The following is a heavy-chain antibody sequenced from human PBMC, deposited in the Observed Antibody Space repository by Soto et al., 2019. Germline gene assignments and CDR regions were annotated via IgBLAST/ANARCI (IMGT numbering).Heavy chain of an antibody. D-gene: IGHD3-3*01. CDR1: GGSFKSGSYS. J-gene: IGHJ5*02. CDR3: PRDFASFET. V-gene: IGHV4-61*01. CDR2: VYHTTRT. Sequence: PSETPSLTCTVSGGSFKSGSYSWSWIRQPPGKGLEWIGYVYHTTRTSYNPSLKSRVSISMYTSKIQLSLNLDSVTAADTAFCFCPRDFASFETWGQGDLVTVPS.